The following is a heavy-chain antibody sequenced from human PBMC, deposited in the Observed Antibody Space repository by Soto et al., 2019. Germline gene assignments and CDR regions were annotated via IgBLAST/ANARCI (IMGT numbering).Heavy chain of an antibody. D-gene: IGHD2-2*02. CDR2: INPNSGGT. V-gene: IGHV1-2*04. J-gene: IGHJ6*03. CDR1: GYTFTGYY. Sequence: ASVKVSCKASGYTFTGYYMHWVRQAPGQGLEWMGWINPNSGGTNYAQKFQGWVTMTRDTSISTAYMELSRLRSDDTAVYYCARDLCSSTSRYIIDVWGKGTTVTVSS. CDR3: ARDLCSSTSRYIIDV.